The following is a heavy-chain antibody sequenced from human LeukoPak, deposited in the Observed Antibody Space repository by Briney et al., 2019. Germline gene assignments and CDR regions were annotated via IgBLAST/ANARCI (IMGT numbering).Heavy chain of an antibody. Sequence: GASVKVSCKASGGTFSSYAISWVRQAPGQGLEWMGWISAYNGNTNYAQKLQGRVTMTTDTSTSTAYMELRSLRSDDTAVYYCARSGYCNRGSCRNWFDPWGQGTLVTVSS. CDR2: ISAYNGNT. V-gene: IGHV1-18*01. J-gene: IGHJ5*02. CDR1: GGTFSSYA. CDR3: ARSGYCNRGSCRNWFDP. D-gene: IGHD2-15*01.